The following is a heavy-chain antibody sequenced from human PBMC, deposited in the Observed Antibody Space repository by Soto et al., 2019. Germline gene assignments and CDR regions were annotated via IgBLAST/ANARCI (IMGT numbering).Heavy chain of an antibody. Sequence: SETLSLTCTVSGDSVSSGNYYWSWIRQPPGKGLEWIGSIYFTGNTNYNPSLKSRLTMSIDTSRNLFSLRLGSVTAADTAVYYCGRVPVDTYMIYWSDPWGQGTLVTVSS. J-gene: IGHJ5*02. CDR3: GRVPVDTYMIYWSDP. CDR2: IYFTGNT. V-gene: IGHV4-61*01. D-gene: IGHD3-16*01. CDR1: GDSVSSGNYY.